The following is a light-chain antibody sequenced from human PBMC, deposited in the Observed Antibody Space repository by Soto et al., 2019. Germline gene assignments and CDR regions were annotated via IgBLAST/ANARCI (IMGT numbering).Light chain of an antibody. V-gene: IGKV2-28*01. CDR1: QALRHRKGHNY. CDR2: SGS. CDR3: MQVLQTPIT. J-gene: IGKJ5*01. Sequence: DFVMTQSPLPLPVTPGDPASISSRSIQALRHRKGHNYLEWHLKNPGQSPLLLIYSGSTRASGVPDRCSGRGSGTDFTLKISRVEAEDVGVYYCMQVLQTPITFGQGTRLEI.